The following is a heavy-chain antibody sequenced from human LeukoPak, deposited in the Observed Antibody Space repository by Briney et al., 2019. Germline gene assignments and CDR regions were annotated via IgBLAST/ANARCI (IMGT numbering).Heavy chain of an antibody. J-gene: IGHJ4*02. V-gene: IGHV3-53*01. CDR2: IYSGGST. Sequence: GGSLRLSCAASGFTVSSNYMSWVRQAPGKGLEWVSVIYSGGSTYYADSVKGRFTISRDNSKNTLYLQMNSLRAEDTAVYYCASSRPYDSSGYFHWGQGTLSPSLQ. CDR3: ASSRPYDSSGYFH. CDR1: GFTVSSNY. D-gene: IGHD3-22*01.